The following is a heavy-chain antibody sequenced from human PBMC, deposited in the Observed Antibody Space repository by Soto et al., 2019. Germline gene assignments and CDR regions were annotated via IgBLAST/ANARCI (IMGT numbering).Heavy chain of an antibody. Sequence: QVQLQQWGAGLLKPSETLSLTCAVYGGSFSGYYWSWIRQPPGKGLEWIGEINHSGSTNYNPSLKSRVTKSVDTSKNQFALKLSSVTAADTAVYYCARAPYCGGDCYSGKGWFDPWGQGTLVTVSS. D-gene: IGHD2-21*02. CDR3: ARAPYCGGDCYSGKGWFDP. V-gene: IGHV4-34*01. CDR1: GGSFSGYY. J-gene: IGHJ5*02. CDR2: INHSGST.